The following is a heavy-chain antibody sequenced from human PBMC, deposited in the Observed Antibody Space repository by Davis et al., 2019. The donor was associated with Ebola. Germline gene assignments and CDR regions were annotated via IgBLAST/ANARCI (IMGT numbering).Heavy chain of an antibody. Sequence: SETLSLTCAVYGGSFSGYYWSWIRHPPGKGLEWIGEINHSGSTNYNPSLKSRVTISVDTSKNQFSLKLSSVTAADTAVYYCARGRKSYFAMDVWGKGTTVTVSS. CDR1: GGSFSGYY. J-gene: IGHJ6*04. V-gene: IGHV4-34*01. CDR2: INHSGST. CDR3: ARGRKSYFAMDV. D-gene: IGHD1-26*01.